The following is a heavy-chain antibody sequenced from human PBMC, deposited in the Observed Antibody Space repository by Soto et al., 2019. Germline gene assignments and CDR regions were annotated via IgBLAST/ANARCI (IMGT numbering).Heavy chain of an antibody. Sequence: SATLSLTCTVAGCSITSYYWSWILQPPGKGLEWIGYIYYSGSTNYNPSLKSRVTISVDTSKNQFSLKLSSVTAADTAVYYCARVGGSSWLYYYYYGMDVWGQGTTVT. V-gene: IGHV4-59*12. D-gene: IGHD6-13*01. CDR3: ARVGGSSWLYYYYYGMDV. J-gene: IGHJ6*02. CDR1: GCSITSYY. CDR2: IYYSGST.